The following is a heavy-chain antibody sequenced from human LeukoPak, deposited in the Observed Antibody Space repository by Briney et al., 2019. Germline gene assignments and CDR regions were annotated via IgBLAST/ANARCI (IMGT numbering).Heavy chain of an antibody. D-gene: IGHD2-2*01. J-gene: IGHJ4*02. Sequence: GGSLRLSCVASGFTFSNYWMSWVRQAPGRGLELVANINRDGSEEYYVDSVKGRFTISRDNTKNSLYVQMNSLKAEDTAVYYCARGDAFSGDHWGQRALVTVSS. CDR1: GFTFSNYW. V-gene: IGHV3-7*04. CDR3: ARGDAFSGDH. CDR2: INRDGSEE.